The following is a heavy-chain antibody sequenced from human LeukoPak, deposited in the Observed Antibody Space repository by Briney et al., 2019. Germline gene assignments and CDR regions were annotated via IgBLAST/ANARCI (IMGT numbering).Heavy chain of an antibody. J-gene: IGHJ4*02. CDR2: ISAYNGNT. D-gene: IGHD5-18*01. CDR3: ARERYSYGAFDY. CDR1: GYTFTRYG. V-gene: IGHV1-18*01. Sequence: ASVKVSCKASGYTFTRYGISWVRQAPGQGLEWMGWISAYNGNTNYAQKLQGRVTMTTDTSTSTAYMELRSLRSDDTAVYYCARERYSYGAFDYWGQATLVTVSS.